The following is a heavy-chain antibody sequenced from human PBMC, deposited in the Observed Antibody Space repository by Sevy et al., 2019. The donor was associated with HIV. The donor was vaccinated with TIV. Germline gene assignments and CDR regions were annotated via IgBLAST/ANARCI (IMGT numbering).Heavy chain of an antibody. D-gene: IGHD2-8*02. J-gene: IGHJ3*02. CDR2: IRYDGSKE. Sequence: GGSLRLSCVASGFNFNNHAMHWVRQAPGKGLEWVAFIRYDGSKEFYADSVKGRFTISRDNSKNTLYLKMNSLRPEDTAVYYCARDRKVLLVVYAIPYDVFDIWGQGTMVTVSS. V-gene: IGHV3-30*02. CDR3: ARDRKVLLVVYAIPYDVFDI. CDR1: GFNFNNHA.